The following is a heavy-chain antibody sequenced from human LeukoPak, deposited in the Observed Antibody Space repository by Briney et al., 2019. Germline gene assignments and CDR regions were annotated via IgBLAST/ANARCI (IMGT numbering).Heavy chain of an antibody. CDR3: SRYHYNMDV. Sequence: GGSLRLSCAASGFTVSSNYMSWVRQAPGKGLEWVSVIYSGGSTYYADSVKGRFTISRDNAQNSLYLQMISLRAEDTAVYYCSRYHYNMDVWGQGTTVTVSS. CDR1: GFTVSSNY. CDR2: IYSGGST. J-gene: IGHJ6*02. V-gene: IGHV3-53*01.